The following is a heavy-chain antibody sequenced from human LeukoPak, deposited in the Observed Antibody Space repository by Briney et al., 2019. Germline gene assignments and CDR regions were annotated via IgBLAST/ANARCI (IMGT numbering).Heavy chain of an antibody. Sequence: ASVKVSCKASGYTFTGYYMHWVRQAPGQGLEWMGWINPNSGGTNSAQMFQGRVTMTSDTSISTAYMELKWLRSDDTAVYYCARVAVRGVISVLGYWGQGTLVTVSS. J-gene: IGHJ4*02. D-gene: IGHD3-10*01. CDR2: INPNSGGT. CDR3: ARVAVRGVISVLGY. CDR1: GYTFTGYY. V-gene: IGHV1-2*02.